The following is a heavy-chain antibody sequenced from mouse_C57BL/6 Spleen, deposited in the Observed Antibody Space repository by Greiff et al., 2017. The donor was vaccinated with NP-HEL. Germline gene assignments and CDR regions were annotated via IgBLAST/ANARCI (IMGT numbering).Heavy chain of an antibody. CDR1: GFTFSSYA. CDR3: ARGVGYYENAMDY. Sequence: EVQGVESGGGLVKPGGSLKLSCAASGFTFSSYAMSWVRQTPEKRLEWVATISDGGSYTYYPDNVKGRFTISRDNAKNNLYLQMSHLKSEDTAIYYCARGVGYYENAMDYWGQGTSVTVSS. V-gene: IGHV5-4*01. J-gene: IGHJ4*01. D-gene: IGHD2-3*01. CDR2: ISDGGSYT.